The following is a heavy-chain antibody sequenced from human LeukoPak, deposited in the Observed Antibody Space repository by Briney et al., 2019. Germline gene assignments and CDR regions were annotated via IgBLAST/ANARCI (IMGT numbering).Heavy chain of an antibody. CDR2: TYHSGST. CDR3: ARATYDFWSGPNTDY. D-gene: IGHD3-3*01. J-gene: IGHJ4*02. V-gene: IGHV4-4*02. CDR1: GGSISSSNW. Sequence: PSETLSLTCAVSGGSISSSNWWSWVRQPPGKGLEWIGETYHSGSTNYNPSLKSRVTISVDKSKNQFSLKLSSVTAADTAVYYCARATYDFWSGPNTDYWGQGTLVTVSS.